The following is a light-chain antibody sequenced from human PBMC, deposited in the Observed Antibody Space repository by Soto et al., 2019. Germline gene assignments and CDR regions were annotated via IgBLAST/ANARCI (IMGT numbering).Light chain of an antibody. CDR3: STWDDSRNKV. V-gene: IGLV1-44*01. CDR1: SSNIGSNT. CDR2: NND. J-gene: IGLJ1*01. Sequence: QAVLTQPPSASGTPGQRVTISCSGSSSNIGSNTVNWYQQIPGTAPKLLLYNNDQRPSGVPDRFSGSKSGTSASLAISGLQSEDEADYYCSTWDDSRNKVFGTWTKLTVL.